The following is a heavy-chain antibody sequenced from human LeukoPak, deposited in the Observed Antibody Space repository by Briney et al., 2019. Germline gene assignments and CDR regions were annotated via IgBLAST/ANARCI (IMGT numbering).Heavy chain of an antibody. CDR3: ARAFQIVGATDFDY. V-gene: IGHV1-2*02. J-gene: IGHJ4*02. D-gene: IGHD1-26*01. CDR2: INPNSGGT. Sequence: ASVKVSCKASGYTFTSYGISWVRQAPGQGLEWMGWINPNSGGTNYAQKFQGRVTMTRDTSISTAYMELSRLRSDDTAVYYCARAFQIVGATDFDYWGQGTLVTVSS. CDR1: GYTFTSYG.